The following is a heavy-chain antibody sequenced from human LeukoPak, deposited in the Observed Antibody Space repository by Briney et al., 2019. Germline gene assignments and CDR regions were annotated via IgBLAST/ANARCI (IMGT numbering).Heavy chain of an antibody. CDR2: ISSSGSTI. CDR3: ARVGITICGVVIIGDYFDY. J-gene: IGHJ4*02. D-gene: IGHD3-3*01. V-gene: IGHV3-11*01. Sequence: GGSLRLSCAASGFTFSDYYMSWIRQAPGKGLEWVSYISSSGSTIYYADSVKGRFTISRDNAENSLYLQMNSLRAEDTAVYYCARVGITICGVVIIGDYFDYWGQGTLVTVSS. CDR1: GFTFSDYY.